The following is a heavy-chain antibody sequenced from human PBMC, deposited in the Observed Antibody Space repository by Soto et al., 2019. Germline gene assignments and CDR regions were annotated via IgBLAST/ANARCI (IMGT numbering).Heavy chain of an antibody. V-gene: IGHV3-21*01. CDR1: GGSFSGYY. CDR3: ARDSPGYNSAWDEAYYMDA. Sequence: AETLSLTCAVYGGSFSGYYWSWVRQAPGKGLEWVSFITSSSYIYYADSVKGRFTISRDNAKNSLYQETSSLRDEDTAVYFCARDSPGYNSAWDEAYYMDAWGKGTTVTVSS. D-gene: IGHD6-19*01. CDR2: ITSSSYI. J-gene: IGHJ6*03.